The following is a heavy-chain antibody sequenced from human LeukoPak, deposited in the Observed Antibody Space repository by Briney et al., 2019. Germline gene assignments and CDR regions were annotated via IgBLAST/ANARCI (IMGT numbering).Heavy chain of an antibody. V-gene: IGHV3-23*01. D-gene: IGHD6-13*01. CDR2: ISGSGGST. J-gene: IGHJ6*03. CDR3: AKGYSSSWFGDWYYYYMDV. CDR1: GFTFSSYA. Sequence: GSLRLSCAASGFTFSSYAMSWVRQAPGKGLEWVSAISGSGGSTYYADSVKGRFTISRDNSKNTLYLQMNSLRAEDTAVYYCAKGYSSSWFGDWYYYYMDVWGKGTTVTVSS.